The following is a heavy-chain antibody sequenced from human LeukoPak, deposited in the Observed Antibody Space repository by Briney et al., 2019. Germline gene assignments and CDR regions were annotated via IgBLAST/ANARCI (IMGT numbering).Heavy chain of an antibody. CDR3: ARQSFFYYAMDV. D-gene: IGHD2/OR15-2a*01. Sequence: SETLSLTCTVSGDSISSGDYYWSWIRQPPGKGLEWIGYIYYSGSTYYNPSLKSRVTISVDTSKNQFSLELSSVTAADTAVYYCARQSFFYYAMDVWGQGTTVTVSS. CDR1: GDSISSGDYY. V-gene: IGHV4-30-4*01. CDR2: IYYSGST. J-gene: IGHJ6*02.